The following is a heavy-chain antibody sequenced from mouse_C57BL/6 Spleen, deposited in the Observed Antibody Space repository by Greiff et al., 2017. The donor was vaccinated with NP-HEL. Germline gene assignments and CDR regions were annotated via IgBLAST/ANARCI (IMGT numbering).Heavy chain of an antibody. D-gene: IGHD2-1*01. V-gene: IGHV1-12*01. CDR2: IYPGNGDT. J-gene: IGHJ4*01. CDR1: GYTFTSYN. Sequence: LQQSGAELVRPGASVKMSCKASGYTFTSYNMHWVKQTPRQGLEWIGAIYPGNGDTSYNQKFKGKATLTVDKTSSTAYMQLSSLTSEDSAVYFCARGGYYGKGDAMDYWGQGTSVTVSS. CDR3: ARGGYYGKGDAMDY.